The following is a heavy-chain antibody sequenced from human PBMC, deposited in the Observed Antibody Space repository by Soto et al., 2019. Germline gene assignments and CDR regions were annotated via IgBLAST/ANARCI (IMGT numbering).Heavy chain of an antibody. CDR2: INPSGST. CDR1: GGSFSGYY. Sequence: QVQLQQWGAGLLKPSETMSLTCAVYGGSFSGYYWSWIRQPPGKGLEWIGEINPSGSTNYNPALKRRVSISVATSTNQFSLKLSSVTAADTAVYYCARGPGARLRWTRNWFDPWGQGTLVTVSS. V-gene: IGHV4-34*01. J-gene: IGHJ5*02. D-gene: IGHD4-17*01. CDR3: ARGPGARLRWTRNWFDP.